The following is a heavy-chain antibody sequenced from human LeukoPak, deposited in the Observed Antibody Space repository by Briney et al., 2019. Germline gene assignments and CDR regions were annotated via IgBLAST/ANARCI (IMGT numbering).Heavy chain of an antibody. D-gene: IGHD6-13*01. CDR3: AKGGGYSSSWYGI. J-gene: IGHJ3*02. CDR2: IRYDGSNK. Sequence: GGSLRLSCAASGFTFSSYAMSWVRQAPGKGLEWVAFIRYDGSNKYYADSVKGRFTISRDNSKNTLYLQMNSLRAEDTAVYYCAKGGGYSSSWYGIWGQGTMVTVSS. V-gene: IGHV3-30*02. CDR1: GFTFSSYA.